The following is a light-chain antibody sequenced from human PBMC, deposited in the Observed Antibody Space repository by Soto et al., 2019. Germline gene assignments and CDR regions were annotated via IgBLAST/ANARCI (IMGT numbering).Light chain of an antibody. J-gene: IGKJ3*01. V-gene: IGKV3-11*01. Sequence: DILLTQSPGTLASSPGARATLSCRASQSVSGYLAWYQQKPGQAHRLLIYDGSHRAAGIPARFSGSGSGTDFTLTISGLEPEDFAVYYCQQRSNWLVSFGPGTKVDSK. CDR3: QQRSNWLVS. CDR2: DGS. CDR1: QSVSGY.